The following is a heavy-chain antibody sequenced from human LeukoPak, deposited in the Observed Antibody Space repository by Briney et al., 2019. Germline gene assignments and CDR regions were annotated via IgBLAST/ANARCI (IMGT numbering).Heavy chain of an antibody. D-gene: IGHD3-3*01. J-gene: IGHJ6*03. V-gene: IGHV1-69*05. CDR1: GGTFGSYA. CDR2: IIPIFGTA. Sequence: SVKVSCKASGGTFGSYAISWVRQAPGQGLEWMGRIIPIFGTANYAQKFQGRVTITTDESTSTAYMELSSLRSEDTAVYYCAGGGLQGFWSGERGLYYMDVWGKGTTVTVSS. CDR3: AGGGLQGFWSGERGLYYMDV.